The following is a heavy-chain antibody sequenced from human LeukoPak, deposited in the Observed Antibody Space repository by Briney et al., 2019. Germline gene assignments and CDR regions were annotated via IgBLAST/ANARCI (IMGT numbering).Heavy chain of an antibody. CDR3: ARDENWGPDY. Sequence: ASVKVSCRASGYTFTGHYMHWIRQAPGQGLEWMGWIEPNSGGTHFAQKFQGRLTISRDTSISTDYMELSRLSSDDTAIYYCARDENWGPDYWGQGTLVTVSS. CDR2: IEPNSGGT. D-gene: IGHD7-27*01. CDR1: GYTFTGHY. V-gene: IGHV1-2*02. J-gene: IGHJ4*02.